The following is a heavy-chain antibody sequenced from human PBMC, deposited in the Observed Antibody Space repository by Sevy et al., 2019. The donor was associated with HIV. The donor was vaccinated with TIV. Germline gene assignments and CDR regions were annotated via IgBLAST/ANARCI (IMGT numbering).Heavy chain of an antibody. CDR2: ISGSGGST. CDR3: AKEEFSGYVY. D-gene: IGHD5-12*01. V-gene: IGHV3-23*01. J-gene: IGHJ4*02. CDR1: GFTLSSYD. Sequence: GGSLRLSCAASGFTLSSYDISWVRQAPGKGLEWVSTISGSGGSTYYAYSVKGRFTISRDNSKNTVDLQVNSLRAEDTAVYYCAKEEFSGYVYWGQGSLVTVSS.